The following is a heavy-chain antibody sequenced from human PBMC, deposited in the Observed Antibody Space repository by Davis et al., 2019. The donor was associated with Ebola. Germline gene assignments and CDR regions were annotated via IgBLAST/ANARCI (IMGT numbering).Heavy chain of an antibody. J-gene: IGHJ4*02. CDR3: ARDFVY. V-gene: IGHV4-38-2*02. CDR2: VYHNGRT. CDR1: GYSIRNGFP. Sequence: SETLSPTCTVSGYSIRNGFPRGWIRPPPGQGLEWIGSVYHNGRTNYNPSLKSRVTISLDTSKNQFSLKLTSVTAADTAVYFCARDFVYWAQGTLVTVSS.